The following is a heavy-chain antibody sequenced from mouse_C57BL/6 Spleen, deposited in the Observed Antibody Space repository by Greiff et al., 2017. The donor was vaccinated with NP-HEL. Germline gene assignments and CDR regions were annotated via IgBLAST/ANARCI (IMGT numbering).Heavy chain of an antibody. CDR2: INPNNGGT. CDR3: ARGIYYSNYPFAY. D-gene: IGHD2-5*01. J-gene: IGHJ3*01. CDR1: GYTFTDYN. V-gene: IGHV1-18*01. Sequence: VQLQQSGPELVKPGASVKIPCKASGYTFTDYNMDWVKQSHGKSLEWIGDINPNNGGTIYNQKFKGKATLTVDKSSSTAYMELRSLTSEDTAVYYCARGIYYSNYPFAYWGQGTLVTVSA.